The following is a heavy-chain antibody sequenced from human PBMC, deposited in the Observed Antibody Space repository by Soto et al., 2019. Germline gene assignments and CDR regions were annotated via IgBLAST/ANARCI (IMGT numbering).Heavy chain of an antibody. Sequence: GGSLRLSCAASGFTFSSYAMSWVRQAPGKGLEWVSAISGSGGSTYYADSVKGRFTISRDNSKNTLYLQMNSLRAEDTAVYYCARVAGITIFGVVPSYGMDVWGQGTTVTVSS. CDR3: ARVAGITIFGVVPSYGMDV. J-gene: IGHJ6*02. CDR2: ISGSGGST. D-gene: IGHD3-3*01. V-gene: IGHV3-23*01. CDR1: GFTFSSYA.